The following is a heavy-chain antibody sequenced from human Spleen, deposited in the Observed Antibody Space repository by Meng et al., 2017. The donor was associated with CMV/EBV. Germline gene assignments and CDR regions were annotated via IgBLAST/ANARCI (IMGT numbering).Heavy chain of an antibody. Sequence: LSLTCAVYGRSFRGSYWSWIRQPPWKGLEWIGEINHSGSTNYTPSLQSRVTISVDTSKNQFSLKLSSVTAADTAVYYCARAYGFFDYWGQGTLVTVSS. D-gene: IGHD4-17*01. CDR2: INHSGST. CDR1: GRSFRGSY. CDR3: ARAYGFFDY. V-gene: IGHV4-34*01. J-gene: IGHJ4*02.